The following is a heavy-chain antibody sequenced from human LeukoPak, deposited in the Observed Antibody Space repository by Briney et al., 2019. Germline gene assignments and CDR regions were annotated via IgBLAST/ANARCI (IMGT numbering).Heavy chain of an antibody. J-gene: IGHJ3*02. Sequence: SETLSLTCAVYGGSFSGYYWSWIRQPPGKGLEWIGEINHSGSTNYNPSLKSRVTISVDTSKNQFSLKLSSVTAADTTVYYCARLGGNRGSDAFDIWGQGTMVTVSS. CDR3: ARLGGNRGSDAFDI. D-gene: IGHD4-23*01. CDR2: INHSGST. CDR1: GGSFSGYY. V-gene: IGHV4-34*01.